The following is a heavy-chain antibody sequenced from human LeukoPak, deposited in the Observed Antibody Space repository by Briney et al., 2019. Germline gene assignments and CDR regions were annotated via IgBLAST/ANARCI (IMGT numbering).Heavy chain of an antibody. D-gene: IGHD5-18*01. V-gene: IGHV3-7*01. J-gene: IGHJ4*02. CDR2: IKQDGSEK. Sequence: GGSLRLSCAASGFTFSTFIMNWVRQAPGRGLEWVANIKQDGSEKYYVDSVKGRFTISRDNAKNSLSLQMNSLRAEDMAVYYCARYSYSHGYFDYWGQGTLVTVSS. CDR3: ARYSYSHGYFDY. CDR1: GFTFSTFI.